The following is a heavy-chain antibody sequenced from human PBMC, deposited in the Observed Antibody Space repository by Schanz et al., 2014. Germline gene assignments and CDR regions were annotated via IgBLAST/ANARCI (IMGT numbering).Heavy chain of an antibody. CDR2: IGGDASRT. Sequence: EVHLVESGGGLVQPGGSLRLSCAASGFNFITFAMSWVRQAPGKGPEWVSAIGGDASRTYYADSVKGRFTISRDNSKSTLYPKMNTLRADDTAVYSCARPPPLVRGIAGWFGPWGQGSLVTVSS. D-gene: IGHD3-10*01. CDR1: GFNFITFA. CDR3: ARPPPLVRGIAGWFGP. V-gene: IGHV3-23*04. J-gene: IGHJ5*02.